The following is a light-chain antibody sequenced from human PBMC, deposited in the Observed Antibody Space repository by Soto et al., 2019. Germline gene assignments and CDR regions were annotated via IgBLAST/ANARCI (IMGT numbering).Light chain of an antibody. J-gene: IGKJ3*01. V-gene: IGKV1-27*01. Sequence: DIQMTQSPSSLSASVGDRVTITCRASQGIRNYLAWYQQKPGKVPKLLIYAASTLPSGVPSRFSGSGSGTDFTLTISSLQPEDVATYYCQKYNSAPSITFGPGTKVNIK. CDR1: QGIRNY. CDR3: QKYNSAPSIT. CDR2: AAS.